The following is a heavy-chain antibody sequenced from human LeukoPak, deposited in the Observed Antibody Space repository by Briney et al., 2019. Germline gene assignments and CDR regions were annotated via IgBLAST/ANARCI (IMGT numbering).Heavy chain of an antibody. CDR2: IYHSGST. Sequence: PSETLSLTCAVSGGSLNSTNWWSWVRQPPGRGLEWIGEIYHSGSTNYNPSLNRRLTISVDTSKNQFSLKLSSVTAADTAVYYCARSPINDKGFDYWGQGTLVTVSS. J-gene: IGHJ4*02. V-gene: IGHV4-4*02. D-gene: IGHD3-22*01. CDR3: ARSPINDKGFDY. CDR1: GGSLNSTNW.